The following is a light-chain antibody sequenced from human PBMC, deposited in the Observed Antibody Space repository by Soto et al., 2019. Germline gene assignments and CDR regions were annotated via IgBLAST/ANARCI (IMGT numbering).Light chain of an antibody. J-gene: IGKJ1*01. Sequence: EIVLTQSPGTLSLSPGERATLSCRASQSVSSSYVAWYQQKPGQAPRLLIYVVSSRATGIPDRFSGSGYGTDFTLTISRLEPEDFAVYYCQQYGRTFGQGTKVEIK. V-gene: IGKV3-20*01. CDR1: QSVSSSY. CDR2: VVS. CDR3: QQYGRT.